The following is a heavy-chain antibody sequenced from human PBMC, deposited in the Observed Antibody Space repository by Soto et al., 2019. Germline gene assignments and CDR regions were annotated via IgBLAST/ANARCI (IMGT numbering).Heavy chain of an antibody. CDR2: INPNSGGT. CDR1: GYTFTDYY. D-gene: IGHD2-21*01. J-gene: IGHJ4*02. CDR3: ARGEGGPRWGSIDY. Sequence: QVQLVQSGAEVKKPGASVKVSCKASGYTFTDYYMHWVRQAPGQGLEWMGWINPNSGGTNYAQKFKGGVTLTRDTSSSTAYRELSRLRSDDTAVYYCARGEGGPRWGSIDYWGQGTLVTVSS. V-gene: IGHV1-2*02.